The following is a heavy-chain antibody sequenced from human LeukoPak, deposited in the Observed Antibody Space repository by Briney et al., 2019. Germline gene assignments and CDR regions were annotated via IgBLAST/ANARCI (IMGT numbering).Heavy chain of an antibody. V-gene: IGHV4-34*01. D-gene: IGHD5-18*01. CDR1: GGSLSGYY. CDR2: INHSGST. Sequence: SETLSLTCAVYGGSLSGYYWSWIRQSPGKGLERIGEINHSGSTYYNPSLKSRVTISVDTSKNQFSLKLSSVTAADTAVYYCATGRYSYGYFDYWGQGTLVTVSS. J-gene: IGHJ4*02. CDR3: ATGRYSYGYFDY.